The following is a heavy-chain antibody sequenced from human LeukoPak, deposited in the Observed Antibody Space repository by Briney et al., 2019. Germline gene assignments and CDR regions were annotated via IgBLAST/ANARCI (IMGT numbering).Heavy chain of an antibody. CDR3: ARNPSLHIVVVTAIDY. J-gene: IGHJ4*02. D-gene: IGHD2-21*02. CDR2: IYYSGST. CDR1: GDSISSSSYY. V-gene: IGHV4-39*01. Sequence: SETLSLTCTVSGDSISSSSYYWGWIRQPPGKGLEWIGNIYYSGSTYYNPSLKSRVTISVDTSKNQFSLKLTSVTAADTAVYCCARNPSLHIVVVTAIDYWGQGTLVTVSS.